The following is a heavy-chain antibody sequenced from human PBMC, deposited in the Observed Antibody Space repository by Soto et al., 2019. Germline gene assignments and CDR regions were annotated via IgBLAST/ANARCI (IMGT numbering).Heavy chain of an antibody. CDR1: GFTFSSYS. J-gene: IGHJ3*01. CDR3: ARNFRDGYGHEAIDF. CDR2: ISSSSSYI. V-gene: IGHV3-21*01. D-gene: IGHD5-12*01. Sequence: RGSLIVSCAASGFTFSSYSMNWVRQAPGKGLEWVSSISSSSSYIYYADSVKGRFTISRDNAKNSLYLQMNSLRAEDTAVYYCARNFRDGYGHEAIDFWGQGPLVSVS.